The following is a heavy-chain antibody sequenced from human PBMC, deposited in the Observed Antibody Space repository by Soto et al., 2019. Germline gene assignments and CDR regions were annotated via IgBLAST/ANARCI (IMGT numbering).Heavy chain of an antibody. J-gene: IGHJ3*02. D-gene: IGHD2-8*01. CDR3: ATALMVYAIYAFDI. V-gene: IGHV1-24*01. CDR2: FDPEDGET. CDR1: GYTLTELS. Sequence: ASVKVSCKVSGYTLTELSMHWVRQAPGKGLEWMGGFDPEDGETICAQKFQGRVTMTEDTSTDTAYMELSSLRSEDTAVYYCATALMVYAIYAFDIWGQGTMVTVSS.